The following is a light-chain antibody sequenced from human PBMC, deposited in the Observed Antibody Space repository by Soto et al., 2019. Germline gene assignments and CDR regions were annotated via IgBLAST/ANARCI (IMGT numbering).Light chain of an antibody. J-gene: IGKJ4*01. CDR1: QSVNKH. CDR2: GAS. CDR3: QQYNNWPLT. Sequence: EIVLTQSPATLSVSPGERATLSCRASQSVNKHLAWYQHKPGQAPRLLISGASTGATGIPARFSGSGSGTEFTLTISSLQSEDFAVYYCQQYNNWPLTFGGGTKVDIK. V-gene: IGKV3-15*01.